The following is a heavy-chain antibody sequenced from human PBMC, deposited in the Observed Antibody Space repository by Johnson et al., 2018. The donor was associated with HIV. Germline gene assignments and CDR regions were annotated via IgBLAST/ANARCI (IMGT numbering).Heavy chain of an antibody. Sequence: VQLVESGGGLVQPGGSLRLSCAASGFTFSSYPILWVRQAPGKGLEYVSTININGDSTYYTNSVRGRFTISRDNSKTSVYLQMHSLRSEDTALYYCAKDSDTYYYGSGDGFDIWGQGTMVTVSS. V-gene: IGHV3-64*01. D-gene: IGHD3-10*01. J-gene: IGHJ3*02. CDR3: AKDSDTYYYGSGDGFDI. CDR1: GFTFSSYP. CDR2: ININGDST.